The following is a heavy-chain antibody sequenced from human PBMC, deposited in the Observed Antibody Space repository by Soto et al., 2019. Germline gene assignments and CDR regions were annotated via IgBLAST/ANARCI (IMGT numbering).Heavy chain of an antibody. CDR3: AKESTIGLDYFDY. Sequence: EVQLLESGGGLVQPGGSLRLSCAASGFTFSNYAMNWVRQAPGKGLEWVSTISGSGGSPYYADSVKGRFTISSDNSKNTPYPQRNGPRAGDSAIYCCAKESTIGLDYFDYWGQGTLVSFSS. J-gene: IGHJ4*02. V-gene: IGHV3-23*01. CDR1: GFTFSNYA. D-gene: IGHD5-12*01. CDR2: ISGSGGSP.